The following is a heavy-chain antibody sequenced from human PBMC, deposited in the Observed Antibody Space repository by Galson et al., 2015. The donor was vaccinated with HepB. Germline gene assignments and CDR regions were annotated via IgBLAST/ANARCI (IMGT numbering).Heavy chain of an antibody. V-gene: IGHV4-34*12. CDR2: IFHTGRT. D-gene: IGHD3-10*01. J-gene: IGHJ5*02. Sequence: SETLSLTCGVYGESLSGFFWSWIRQPPGKDLEWIGQIFHTGRTTYNPSLNSRVTMSVDTSKNQVSLTLNSVTAADTALYYCARVHPLAFGELSVPYWFDPWGQGTLVTVSS. CDR3: ARVHPLAFGELSVPYWFDP. CDR1: GESLSGFF.